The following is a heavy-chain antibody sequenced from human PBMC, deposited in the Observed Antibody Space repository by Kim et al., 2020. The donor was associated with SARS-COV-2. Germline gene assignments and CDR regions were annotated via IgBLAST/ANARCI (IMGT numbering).Heavy chain of an antibody. CDR2: INYSGNT. Sequence: SETLSLTCTVSGDSISRSSNYWGWIRQPPGKGLEWIGSINYSGNTYYNPSLKSRDIISVDTSKNQFSLNMRSVTAADTAVYYCARLVSENSAVEYWGQGTLVTVSS. CDR3: ARLVSENSAVEY. J-gene: IGHJ4*02. CDR1: GDSISRSSNY. V-gene: IGHV4-39*01.